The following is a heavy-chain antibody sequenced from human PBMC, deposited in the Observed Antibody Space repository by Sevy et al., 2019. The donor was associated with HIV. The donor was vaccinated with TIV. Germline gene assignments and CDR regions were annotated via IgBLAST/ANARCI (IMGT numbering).Heavy chain of an antibody. J-gene: IGHJ4*02. CDR3: AKAPYCGGDCYSPFDY. CDR2: IRYDGSNK. D-gene: IGHD2-21*01. CDR1: GFTFSSYG. Sequence: GGSLRLSCAASGFTFSSYGMHWVRQAPGKGLEWVAFIRYDGSNKYYAGSVKGRFTISRDNSKNTLYLQMNSLRAEDTAVYYCAKAPYCGGDCYSPFDYWGQGTLVTVSS. V-gene: IGHV3-30*02.